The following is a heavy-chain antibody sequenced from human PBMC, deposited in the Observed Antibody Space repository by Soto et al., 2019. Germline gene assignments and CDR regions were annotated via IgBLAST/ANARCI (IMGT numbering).Heavy chain of an antibody. CDR3: AITYYYDSSGYYYEYYFDY. CDR2: INPNSGGT. Sequence: QVQLVQSGAEVKKPGASVKVSCKASGYTFTGYYMHWVRQAPGQGLEWMGWINPNSGGTNYAQKFQGWVTMTRDTSISTAYMELSRLRSDDTAVYYCAITYYYDSSGYYYEYYFDYWGQGTLVTVSS. D-gene: IGHD3-22*01. J-gene: IGHJ4*02. V-gene: IGHV1-2*04. CDR1: GYTFTGYY.